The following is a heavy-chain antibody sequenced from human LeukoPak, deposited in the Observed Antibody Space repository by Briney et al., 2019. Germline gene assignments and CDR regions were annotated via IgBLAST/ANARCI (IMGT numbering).Heavy chain of an antibody. D-gene: IGHD6-6*01. V-gene: IGHV3-21*01. CDR2: ISSSSSYI. CDR3: ARDLRDSSARRGY. J-gene: IGHJ4*02. CDR1: GFTFSSYS. Sequence: GGSLRLSCAASGFTFSSYSMNWVRQAPGKGLEWVSSISSSSSYIYYADSVKGRFTISRDNAKNSLYLQMNSLRAEDTAVYYCARDLRDSSARRGYWGQGTLVTVSS.